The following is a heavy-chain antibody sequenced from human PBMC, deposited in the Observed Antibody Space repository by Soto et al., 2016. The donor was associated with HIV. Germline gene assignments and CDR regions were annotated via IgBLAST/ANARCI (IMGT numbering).Heavy chain of an antibody. CDR3: AGAPYYNIAHDWFDP. V-gene: IGHV4-59*01. D-gene: IGHD3-9*01. CDR1: GASMSNYF. Sequence: QVQLQESGPGLVKPSETLSITCTVSGASMSNYFWTWIRQPPGRGLEWIGNVYYSGTTNSNPSLKSRVTISIDTSKRKFSLKLSSVTAADTAIYYCAGAPYYNIAHDWFDPWGQGTLVTVAS. CDR2: VYYSGTT. J-gene: IGHJ5*02.